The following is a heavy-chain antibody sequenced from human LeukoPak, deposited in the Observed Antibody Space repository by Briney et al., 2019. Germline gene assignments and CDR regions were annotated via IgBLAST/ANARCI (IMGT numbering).Heavy chain of an antibody. Sequence: GGSLRLSCAASGFTFSSYWMSWVRQAPGKGLEWVANIKQDGSEKYYVDSVKGRFTISRDNAKNSLYLQMNSLRAEDTAVYYCAKDREAPDWELIDYWGQGTLVTVSS. CDR2: IKQDGSEK. V-gene: IGHV3-7*01. CDR3: AKDREAPDWELIDY. J-gene: IGHJ4*02. CDR1: GFTFSSYW. D-gene: IGHD1-26*01.